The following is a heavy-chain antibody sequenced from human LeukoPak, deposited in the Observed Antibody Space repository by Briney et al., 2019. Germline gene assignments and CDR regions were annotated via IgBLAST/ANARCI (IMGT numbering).Heavy chain of an antibody. J-gene: IGHJ4*02. D-gene: IGHD1-26*01. Sequence: GEPLKISAKGSGYTLTSYWIGWVRQLPGKGLEWMGIIYPGDSDTRYSPSFQGQVTISADKSISTAYLQWSSLKASDTAMYYCARRTVGKHYFDYWGQGTLVTVSS. CDR2: IYPGDSDT. V-gene: IGHV5-51*01. CDR3: ARRTVGKHYFDY. CDR1: GYTLTSYW.